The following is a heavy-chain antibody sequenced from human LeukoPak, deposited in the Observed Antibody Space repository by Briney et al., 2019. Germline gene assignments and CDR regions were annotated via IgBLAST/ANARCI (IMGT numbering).Heavy chain of an antibody. D-gene: IGHD1-26*01. Sequence: PGRSLRLSCAASGFTFSSYGMHWVRQAPGKGLECVAVIRNDGAYNYYADSVKGRFSISRDNSNNTLYLQMNTLRPEDTAVYYCARDYRKSTWLLPPDYWGQGTLVTVSS. CDR2: IRNDGAYN. CDR1: GFTFSSYG. V-gene: IGHV3-30*03. J-gene: IGHJ4*02. CDR3: ARDYRKSTWLLPPDY.